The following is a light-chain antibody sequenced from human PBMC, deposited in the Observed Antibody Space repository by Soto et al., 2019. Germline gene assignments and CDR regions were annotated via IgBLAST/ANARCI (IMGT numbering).Light chain of an antibody. V-gene: IGLV1-44*01. Sequence: QSLLTQPASASGTPGQRVTISCSGRISNIGSKTVTWYQQLPGTAPKLLIYSNYQRPSGVPDRFSGSKSGTSASLAISGLQSEDEADYYCSAWDASLNGYVFGTGTKVTVL. CDR2: SNY. J-gene: IGLJ1*01. CDR1: ISNIGSKT. CDR3: SAWDASLNGYV.